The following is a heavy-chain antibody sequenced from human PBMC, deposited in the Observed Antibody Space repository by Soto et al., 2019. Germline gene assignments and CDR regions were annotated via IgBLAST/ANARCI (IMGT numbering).Heavy chain of an antibody. V-gene: IGHV1-69*06. CDR1: GGTFSSYA. D-gene: IGHD3-22*01. CDR3: ARGPTHYYDSSGPNDY. CDR2: IIPIFGTA. Sequence: SVKVSCKASGGTFSSYAISWVRQAPGQGLEWMGGIIPIFGTANYAQKFQGRVTITADKSTSTAYMELSSLRSEDTAVYYCARGPTHYYDSSGPNDYWGQGTLVTVSS. J-gene: IGHJ4*02.